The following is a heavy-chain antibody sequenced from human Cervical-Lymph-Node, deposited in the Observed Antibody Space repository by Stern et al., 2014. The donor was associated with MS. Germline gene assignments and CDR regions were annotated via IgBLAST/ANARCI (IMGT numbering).Heavy chain of an antibody. J-gene: IGHJ4*02. V-gene: IGHV3-30*18. Sequence: VQLVESGGGVVQPGRSLRLSCAASGFTFSSYGMHWVRQAPGKGLEWVAVISYDGSNKYYADSVKGRFTISRDNSKNTLYLQMNSLRAEDTAVYYCAKDRKIQGYYFDYWGQGTLVTVSS. CDR2: ISYDGSNK. CDR1: GFTFSSYG. CDR3: AKDRKIQGYYFDY. D-gene: IGHD5-18*01.